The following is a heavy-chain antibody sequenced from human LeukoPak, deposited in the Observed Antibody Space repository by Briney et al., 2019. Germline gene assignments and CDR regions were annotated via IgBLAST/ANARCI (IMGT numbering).Heavy chain of an antibody. CDR3: ASNDGTIAVFYGMDV. CDR2: IIPILGIA. D-gene: IGHD6-19*01. J-gene: IGHJ6*02. CDR1: GGTFSSYA. V-gene: IGHV1-69*04. Sequence: SVKVSCKASGGTFSSYAISWVRQAPGQGLEWLGRIIPILGIANYAQKFQGRVTITADKSTSTAYMELSSLRSEDTAVYYCASNDGTIAVFYGMDVWGQGTTVTVSS.